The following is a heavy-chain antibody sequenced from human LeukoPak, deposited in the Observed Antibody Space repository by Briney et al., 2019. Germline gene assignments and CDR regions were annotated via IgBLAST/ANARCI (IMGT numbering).Heavy chain of an antibody. CDR2: ISGGGGST. V-gene: IGHV3-23*01. J-gene: IGHJ4*02. CDR1: GCTFSSYA. CDR3: AKDHGIVGALLLLPYRDYFDY. D-gene: IGHD1-26*01. Sequence: HPGGSLRLSCAASGCTFSSYAMSWVRQAPGKGLEWVSAISGGGGSTYYADSVKGRFTISRDNSKNTLYLQMNSLRAEDTAVYYCAKDHGIVGALLLLPYRDYFDYWGQGTLVTVSS.